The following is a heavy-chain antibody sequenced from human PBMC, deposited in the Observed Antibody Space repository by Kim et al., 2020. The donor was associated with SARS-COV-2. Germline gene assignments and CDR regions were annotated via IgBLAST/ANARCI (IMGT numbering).Heavy chain of an antibody. CDR2: ISSSGSTI. CDR3: ASCRGATYYDILTGSPLGYYYFGMDV. J-gene: IGHJ6*02. Sequence: GGSLRLSCAASGFTFSSYEMNWVRQAPGKGLEWVSYISSSGSTIYYADSVKGRFTISRDNAKNSLYLQMNSLRAEDTAVYYCASCRGATYYDILTGSPLGYYYFGMDVCGQGSTVTVSS. D-gene: IGHD3-9*01. CDR1: GFTFSSYE. V-gene: IGHV3-48*03.